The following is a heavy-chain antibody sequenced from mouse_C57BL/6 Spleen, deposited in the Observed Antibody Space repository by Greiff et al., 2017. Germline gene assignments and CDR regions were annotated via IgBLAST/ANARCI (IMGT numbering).Heavy chain of an antibody. CDR3: ARPYGPRWGDFDD. CDR2: IDPSDSCT. CDR1: GYTFTSYW. J-gene: IGHJ2*01. Sequence: QVHVKQPGAELVKPGASVKLSCKASGYTFTSYWMQWVKQRPGQGLEWIGEIDPSDSCTNYNHKFKGKATLTVDTSSSTAYMQLSSLTSEDSAVXYCARPYGPRWGDFDDWGQGTTLTVSS. D-gene: IGHD1-2*01. V-gene: IGHV1-50*01.